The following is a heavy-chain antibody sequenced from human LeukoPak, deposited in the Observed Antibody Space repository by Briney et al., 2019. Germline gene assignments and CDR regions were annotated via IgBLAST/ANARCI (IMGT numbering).Heavy chain of an antibody. J-gene: IGHJ4*02. D-gene: IGHD5-18*01. Sequence: PGGSLRLSCAASGFNFSSYAMNWVRQAPGKGLEWVSSISGSVGRTFYADSVKGRFTISRDNSKNTLYLQMNSLRAEDTPLYYCAKDHHADTAMVSWGQGTLVTVSS. CDR1: GFNFSSYA. CDR3: AKDHHADTAMVS. V-gene: IGHV3-23*01. CDR2: ISGSVGRT.